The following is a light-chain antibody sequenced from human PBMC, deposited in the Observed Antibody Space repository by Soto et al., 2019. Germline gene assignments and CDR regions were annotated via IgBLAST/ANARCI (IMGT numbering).Light chain of an antibody. Sequence: IQMTQSPATLSGSVGGRVTITCRASQTISSWLAWYQQKPGKAPKLLIYEASSLKSGVPSRFSGSGSGTEFTLTISSLQPDDFATYYCQQYNSYSETFGQGTKVDIK. CDR2: EAS. J-gene: IGKJ1*01. CDR1: QTISSW. V-gene: IGKV1-5*03. CDR3: QQYNSYSET.